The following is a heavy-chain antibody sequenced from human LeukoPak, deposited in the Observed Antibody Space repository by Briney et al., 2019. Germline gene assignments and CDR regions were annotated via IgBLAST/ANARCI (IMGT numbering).Heavy chain of an antibody. J-gene: IGHJ6*04. CDR3: AELGITMIGGV. V-gene: IGHV3-48*03. CDR2: ISGSGFTI. Sequence: GGSLRLSCAASGFTFSKYRMNWVRQAPGEGLEWISYISGSGFTIYYADSVKGRFTISRDNAKNSLYLQMNSLRAEDTAVYYCAELGITMIGGVWGKGTTVTISS. CDR1: GFTFSKYR. D-gene: IGHD3-10*02.